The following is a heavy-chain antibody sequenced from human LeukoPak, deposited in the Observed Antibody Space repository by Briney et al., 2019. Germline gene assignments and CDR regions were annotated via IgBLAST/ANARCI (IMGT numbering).Heavy chain of an antibody. Sequence: GESLKISCKGSGYSFTSYWIGWVRQMPGKGLEWMGIIYPGDSDTRYSPSFQGQVTISADKSISTAYLQWSSLKASDTAMYYCARHSLTLGYCSSTSCYAPGSMDVWGQGTTVTVSS. CDR2: IYPGDSDT. D-gene: IGHD2-2*01. J-gene: IGHJ6*02. V-gene: IGHV5-51*01. CDR3: ARHSLTLGYCSSTSCYAPGSMDV. CDR1: GYSFTSYW.